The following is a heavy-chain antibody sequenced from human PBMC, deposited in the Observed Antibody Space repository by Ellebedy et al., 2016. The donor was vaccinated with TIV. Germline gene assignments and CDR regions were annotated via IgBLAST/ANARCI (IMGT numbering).Heavy chain of an antibody. V-gene: IGHV3-15*01. J-gene: IGHJ4*02. CDR3: TTEEDYYDSSGYYYVWDDY. Sequence: GESLKISCAASGFTFSNAWMSWVRQAPGKGLEWVGGIKSKTDGGTTDYAAPVKGRFTISRDDSKNTLYLQMNSLKTEDTAVYYCTTEEDYYDSSGYYYVWDDYWGQGTLVTVSS. D-gene: IGHD3-22*01. CDR1: GFTFSNAW. CDR2: IKSKTDGGTT.